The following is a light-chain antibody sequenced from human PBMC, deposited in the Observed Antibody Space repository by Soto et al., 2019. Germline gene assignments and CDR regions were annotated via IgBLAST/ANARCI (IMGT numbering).Light chain of an antibody. Sequence: QPVLTQSPSASASLGASVKLTCTLSSGHNNYAIAWHQQQSEKGPRYLMKVNNDGSHIKGDGIPDRFSGSSSGAERYLTISSLQSEDEADYYCQTWGTGYWVFGGGTKLTVL. CDR1: SGHNNYA. V-gene: IGLV4-69*01. CDR2: VNNDGSH. J-gene: IGLJ3*02. CDR3: QTWGTGYWV.